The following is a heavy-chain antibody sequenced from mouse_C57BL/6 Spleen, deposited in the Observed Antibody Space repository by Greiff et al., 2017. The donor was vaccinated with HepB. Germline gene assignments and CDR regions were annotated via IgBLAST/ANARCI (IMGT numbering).Heavy chain of an antibody. CDR2: IYPGDGDT. V-gene: IGHV1-82*01. CDR3: ARWFNSWFAY. CDR1: GYAFSSSW. J-gene: IGHJ3*01. Sequence: VHLVESGPELVKPGASVKISCKASGYAFSSSWMNWVKQRPGKGLEWIGRIYPGDGDTNYNGKFKGKATLTADKSSSTAYMQLSSLTSEDSAVYFCARWFNSWFAYWGQGTLVTVSA. D-gene: IGHD2-2*01.